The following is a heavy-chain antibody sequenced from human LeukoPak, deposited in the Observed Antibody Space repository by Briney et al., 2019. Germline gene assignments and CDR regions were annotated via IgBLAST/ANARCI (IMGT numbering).Heavy chain of an antibody. CDR3: ARQFATAAADTRGYFDY. CDR2: FFVSGST. CDR1: GGSISSYY. V-gene: IGHV4-39*01. J-gene: IGHJ4*02. D-gene: IGHD6-25*01. Sequence: SETLSLTCTVSGGSISSYYWSWIRQAPGKGLEWIGSFFVSGSTHYNPSLRSRATLFVDTSKNQFSLKLTSMTAADAATYFCARQFATAAADTRGYFDYWGQGTVVAVSS.